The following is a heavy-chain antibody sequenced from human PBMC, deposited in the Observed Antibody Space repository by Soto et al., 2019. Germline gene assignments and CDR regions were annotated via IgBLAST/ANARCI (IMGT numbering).Heavy chain of an antibody. V-gene: IGHV3-23*01. D-gene: IGHD2-2*01. CDR3: AKAHWVSSSTWFFFDY. CDR1: GFKFSNFA. CDR2: INGGGGHT. Sequence: EVQLLQSGGGLVQPGGSLRLSCAASGFKFSNFAMRWIRQAPGKGLEWVSGINGGGGHTDYADSVKGRFTISRDNSKNTLYLQMSSLRAEDTAVYYCAKAHWVSSSTWFFFDYWGQGSLVTVSS. J-gene: IGHJ4*02.